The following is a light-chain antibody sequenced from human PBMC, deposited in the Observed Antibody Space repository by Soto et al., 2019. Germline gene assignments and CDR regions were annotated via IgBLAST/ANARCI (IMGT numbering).Light chain of an antibody. J-gene: IGLJ1*01. CDR1: SSDVGGYNY. CDR2: DVS. CDR3: SSYTSSSTLLYV. V-gene: IGLV2-14*01. Sequence: QSALTQPASVSGPPGQSITISCTGTSSDVGGYNYVSWYQQHPGKAPTLMIYDVSNRPSGVSNRFSGSKSGTTASLTISGLQAEDEADYYCSSYTSSSTLLYVFGTGTKLTVL.